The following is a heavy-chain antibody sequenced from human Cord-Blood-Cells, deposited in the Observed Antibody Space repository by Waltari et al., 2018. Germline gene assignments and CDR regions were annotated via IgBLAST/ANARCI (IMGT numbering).Heavy chain of an antibody. V-gene: IGHV4-34*01. CDR1: GGSFVGYY. D-gene: IGHD7-27*01. Sequence: QVQLQQWGAGLLKPSETLSLTCAVYGGSFVGYYWAWIRQPPGKELEWIGEINHSGSTNYNPSLKSRVTISVDTSKNQFSLKLSSVTAADTAVYYCARGWGGHWYFDLWGRGTLVTVSS. J-gene: IGHJ2*01. CDR3: ARGWGGHWYFDL. CDR2: INHSGST.